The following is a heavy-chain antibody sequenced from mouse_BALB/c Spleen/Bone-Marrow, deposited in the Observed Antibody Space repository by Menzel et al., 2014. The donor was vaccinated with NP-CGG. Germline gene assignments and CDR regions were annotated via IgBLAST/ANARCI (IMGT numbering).Heavy chain of an antibody. CDR3: TRDYGNSWYFDV. V-gene: IGHV1-5*01. CDR1: GYTFTSYW. J-gene: IGHJ1*01. D-gene: IGHD2-1*01. Sequence: EVQLQQSGTVLARPGASVQMSCKASGYTFTSYWMHWGKQRPGQGLERIGAIYPGNSDTNYNQNFKGKAKLTAVTSSSTAYMELSSLTNEDSAVYYCTRDYGNSWYFDVWGAGTTVTVSS. CDR2: IYPGNSDT.